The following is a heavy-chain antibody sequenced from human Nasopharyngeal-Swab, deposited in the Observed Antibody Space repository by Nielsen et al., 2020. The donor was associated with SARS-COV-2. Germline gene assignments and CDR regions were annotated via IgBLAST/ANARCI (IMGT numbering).Heavy chain of an antibody. CDR2: ISSTGDYI. CDR3: TRDTPAMFAY. V-gene: IGHV3-21*01. J-gene: IGHJ4*02. Sequence: GRQAPGKGLEWVSAISSTGDYIYHAASVKGRFTISRDNAKNSVYLQMDSLRAEDTAVYFFTRDTPAMFAYWGQGTLVTVSS.